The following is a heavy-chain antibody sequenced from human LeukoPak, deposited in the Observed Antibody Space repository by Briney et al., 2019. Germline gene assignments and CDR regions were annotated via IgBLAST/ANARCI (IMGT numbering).Heavy chain of an antibody. J-gene: IGHJ6*03. V-gene: IGHV4-34*01. CDR1: AASFSDYY. Sequence: SETLSRTCAVYAASFSDYYWSWIRQPPGKGLEWIGEINHSGLTNYNPSLKSRVSISVDTSKNQFSLKLSSVTAADTAVCYCARRLQSASQNMDVWGKGTTVTVSS. CDR2: INHSGLT. CDR3: ARRLQSASQNMDV. D-gene: IGHD5-24*01.